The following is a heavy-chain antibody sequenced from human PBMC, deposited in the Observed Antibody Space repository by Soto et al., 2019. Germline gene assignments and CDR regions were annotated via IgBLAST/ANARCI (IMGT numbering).Heavy chain of an antibody. CDR2: IIPIFGTA. CDR3: ASDQEMVTIIDDQYYFDY. J-gene: IGHJ4*02. D-gene: IGHD5-18*01. Sequence: SVKVSCKASGGTFSSYAISWVRQAPGQGLEWMGGIIPIFGTANYAQKFQGRVTITADESTSTAYMELSSLRSEDTAVYYCASDQEMVTIIDDQYYFDYWGQGTLVTVSS. CDR1: GGTFSSYA. V-gene: IGHV1-69*13.